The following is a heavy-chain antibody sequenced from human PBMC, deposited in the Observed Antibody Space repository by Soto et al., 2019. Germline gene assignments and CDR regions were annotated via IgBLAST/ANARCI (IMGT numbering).Heavy chain of an antibody. CDR2: IIPLFGTA. J-gene: IGHJ3*02. D-gene: IGHD5-18*01. CDR3: ARESGYSYGYSGFDI. Sequence: QVQLVQSGAEVKKPGSSVKVSCKASGGPFNSYSMIWVRQAPGQGLEWMGGIIPLFGTASYPQKFQGRVTITADESTTTTFMELRSLRSEATSGYYCARESGYSYGYSGFDIWGQGTLVTGSA. V-gene: IGHV1-69*01. CDR1: GGPFNSYS.